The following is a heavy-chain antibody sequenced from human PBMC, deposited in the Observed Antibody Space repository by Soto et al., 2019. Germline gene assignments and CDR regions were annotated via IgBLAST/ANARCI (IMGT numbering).Heavy chain of an antibody. Sequence: TSEPLSLTCTVSVGSISSYYWSWIRQPPVKGLEWIGYIYYSGSTNYNPSLKSRVTISVDTSKNQFSLKLSSVTAADTAVYYCARVRYDFWSGYGWFDPWGQGTLVTVSS. V-gene: IGHV4-59*01. D-gene: IGHD3-3*01. CDR3: ARVRYDFWSGYGWFDP. J-gene: IGHJ5*02. CDR1: VGSISSYY. CDR2: IYYSGST.